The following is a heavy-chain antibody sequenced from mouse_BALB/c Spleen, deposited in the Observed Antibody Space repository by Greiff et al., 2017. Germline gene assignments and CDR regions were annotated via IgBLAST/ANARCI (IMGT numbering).Heavy chain of an antibody. CDR3: ARSDYGSSYYAMDY. D-gene: IGHD1-1*01. J-gene: IGHJ4*01. CDR1: GYSFTSYW. CDR2: IDPSDSET. Sequence: VQLQQSGPQLVRPGASVKISCKASGYSFTSYWMHWVKQRPGQGLEWIGMIDPSDSETRLNQKFKDKATLTVDKSSSTAYMQLSSPTSEDSAVYYCARSDYGSSYYAMDYWGQGTSVTVSS. V-gene: IGHV1S127*01.